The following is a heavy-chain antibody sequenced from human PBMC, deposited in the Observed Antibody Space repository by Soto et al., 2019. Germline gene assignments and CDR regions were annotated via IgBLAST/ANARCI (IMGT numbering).Heavy chain of an antibody. CDR1: GFSLSASGVG. CDR3: ARTRYPYYYETNGYLFDD. CDR2: IFWDNDK. V-gene: IGHV2-5*02. Sequence: QITLKESGPPLVKPTQPLTLTCTFSGFSLSASGVGVGWIRQPPGKALQCLALIFWDNDKRYSPSLNSNLTITKHXXNXQXXLTMTNLDPVDTATYYCARTRYPYYYETNGYLFDDWGQGTLVTVSS. D-gene: IGHD3-22*01. J-gene: IGHJ4*02.